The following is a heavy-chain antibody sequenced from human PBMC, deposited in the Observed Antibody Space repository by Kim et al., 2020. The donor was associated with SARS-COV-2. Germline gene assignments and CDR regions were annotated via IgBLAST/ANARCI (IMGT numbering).Heavy chain of an antibody. D-gene: IGHD3-10*01. Sequence: ASVKVSCKASGYTFTSYGISWVRQAPGQGLEWMGWISAYNGNTNYAQKLQGRVTMTTDTSTSTAYMELRSLRSDDTAVYYCARDNFYYGSGSYGMDVWGQGTTVTVSS. CDR2: ISAYNGNT. CDR1: GYTFTSYG. CDR3: ARDNFYYGSGSYGMDV. V-gene: IGHV1-18*01. J-gene: IGHJ6*02.